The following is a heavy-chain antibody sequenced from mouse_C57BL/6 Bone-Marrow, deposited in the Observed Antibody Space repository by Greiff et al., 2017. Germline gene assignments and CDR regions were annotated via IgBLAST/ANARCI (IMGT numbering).Heavy chain of an antibody. CDR1: GYTFTDYN. V-gene: IGHV1-22*01. CDR2: INPNNGGT. Sequence: VQLQQSGPELVKPGASVKMSCKASGYTFTDYNMHWVKQSHGKSLEWIGYINPNNGGTSYNQKFKGKATLTVNKSSSTAYMELRSLTSEDSAVYYCASPYDYDWFAYWGQGTLVTVSA. CDR3: ASPYDYDWFAY. D-gene: IGHD2-4*01. J-gene: IGHJ3*01.